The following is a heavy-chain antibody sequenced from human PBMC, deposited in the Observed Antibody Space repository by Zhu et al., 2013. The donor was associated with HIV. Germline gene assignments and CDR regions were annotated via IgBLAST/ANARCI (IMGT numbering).Heavy chain of an antibody. CDR2: ISDYNGNT. D-gene: IGHD3-3*01. J-gene: IGHJ5*02. CDR3: ARDGSPLRFLEWLSSNWFDP. CDR1: GYTFTTYG. Sequence: QVQLVQSGAEVKKPGASLKVSCKASGYTFTTYGINWVRQAPGQGLEWMGWISDYNGNTKYAQKFQGRVTMTTDSSTGTAYMELRSLRSDDTGVYYCARDGSPLRFLEWLSSNWFDPWGQGTLVTVSS. V-gene: IGHV1-18*01.